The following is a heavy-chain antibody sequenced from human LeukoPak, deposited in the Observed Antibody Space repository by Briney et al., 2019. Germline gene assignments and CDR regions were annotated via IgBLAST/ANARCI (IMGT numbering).Heavy chain of an antibody. CDR3: AGYYYDSSGYPPYYFDY. J-gene: IGHJ4*02. CDR1: GGSFSGYY. V-gene: IGHV4-34*01. CDR2: INHSGST. D-gene: IGHD3-22*01. Sequence: SETLSLTCAVYGGSFSGYYWSWIRQPPGKGLEWIGEINHSGSTSYNPSLKSRVTISVDTSKNQFSLKLSSVTAADTTVYYCAGYYYDSSGYPPYYFDYWGQGTLVTVSS.